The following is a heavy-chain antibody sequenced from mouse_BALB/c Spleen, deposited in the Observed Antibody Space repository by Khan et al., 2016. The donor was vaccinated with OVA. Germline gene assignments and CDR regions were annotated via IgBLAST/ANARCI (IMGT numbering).Heavy chain of an antibody. Sequence: VQLQQSGAELVKPGASVKLSCTASGFNIKDTYLHWVKQRPEQGLEWIGRIAPANGNTQYDPKFQGKATITSDTSSETSYLQLTSLTSEDTAVYYCARPSYDPRDFEVWGAGTTVTVSS. CDR2: IAPANGNT. CDR1: GFNIKDTY. J-gene: IGHJ1*01. D-gene: IGHD2-3*01. V-gene: IGHV14-3*02. CDR3: ARPSYDPRDFEV.